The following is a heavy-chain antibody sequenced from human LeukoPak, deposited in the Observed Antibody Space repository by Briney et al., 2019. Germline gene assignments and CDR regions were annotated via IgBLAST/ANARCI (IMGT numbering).Heavy chain of an antibody. CDR1: GFTFSRNG. CDR3: ARDTENDFWIDY. D-gene: IGHD3-3*01. Sequence: GGSLRLSCAASGFTFSRNGMTWVRQAPGKGLVWVSRIDTDGSHTYYADSVEGRFTISRDNAKNTLYLQMNSLRDEDTAVYYCARDTENDFWIDYWGQGTLVTVSS. CDR2: IDTDGSHT. V-gene: IGHV3-74*01. J-gene: IGHJ4*02.